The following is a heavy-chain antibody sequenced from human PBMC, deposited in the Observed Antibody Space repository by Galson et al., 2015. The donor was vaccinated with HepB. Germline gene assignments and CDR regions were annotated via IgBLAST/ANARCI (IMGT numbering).Heavy chain of an antibody. CDR1: GFTFSSYD. D-gene: IGHD3-10*01. J-gene: IGHJ5*02. V-gene: IGHV3-13*01. CDR3: ARAAYPRITMVRGVIITNWFDP. Sequence: SLRLSCAASGFTFSSYDMHWVRQATGKGLEWVSAIGTAGDTYYPGSMKGRFTISRENAKNSLYLQMNSLRAGDTAVYYCARAAYPRITMVRGVIITNWFDPWGQGTLVTVSS. CDR2: IGTAGDT.